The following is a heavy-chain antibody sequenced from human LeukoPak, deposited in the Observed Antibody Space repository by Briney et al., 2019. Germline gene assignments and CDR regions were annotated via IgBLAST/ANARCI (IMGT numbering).Heavy chain of an antibody. V-gene: IGHV3-48*03. CDR1: GFTFSSYE. D-gene: IGHD3-10*02. J-gene: IGHJ6*04. CDR3: AELGITMIGGV. CDR2: ISSSGSTI. Sequence: PGGSLILSCAASGFTFSSYEMKWVRQAPGKGLEWVSYISSSGSTIYYADSVKGRFTISRDNAKNSLYLQMNSLRAEDTAVYYCAELGITMIGGVWGKGTTVTISS.